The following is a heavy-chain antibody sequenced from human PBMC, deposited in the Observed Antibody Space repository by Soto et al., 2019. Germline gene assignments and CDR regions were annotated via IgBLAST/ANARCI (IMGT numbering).Heavy chain of an antibody. D-gene: IGHD3-9*01. CDR1: GYSFTSYW. J-gene: IGHJ4*02. Sequence: GESLKISCKGSGYSFTSYWIGWVRQMPGKGLEWMGIIHPGDSDTRYSPSFQGQVTISADKSISTAYLQWSSLKASDTAIYYCARRRYDILTGYYETPDYWGQGTLVTVSS. CDR3: ARRRYDILTGYYETPDY. V-gene: IGHV5-51*01. CDR2: IHPGDSDT.